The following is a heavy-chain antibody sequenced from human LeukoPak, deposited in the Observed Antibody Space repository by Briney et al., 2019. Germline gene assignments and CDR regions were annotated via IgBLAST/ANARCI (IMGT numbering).Heavy chain of an antibody. CDR1: GGSFSDYY. Sequence: KPSETLSLTCAVYGGSFSDYYWSWISQPPGKGLEWIGEINHSGSINYNPSLKSRVTISVDTSKNQLSLKLSSVTAADTAVYYCARSGAWLFDYWGQGTLVTVSS. V-gene: IGHV4-34*01. D-gene: IGHD5-24*01. J-gene: IGHJ4*02. CDR3: ARSGAWLFDY. CDR2: INHSGSI.